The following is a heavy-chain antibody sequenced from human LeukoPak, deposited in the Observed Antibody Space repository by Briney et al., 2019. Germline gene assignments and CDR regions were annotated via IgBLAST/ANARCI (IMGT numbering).Heavy chain of an antibody. J-gene: IGHJ5*01. D-gene: IGHD3-10*01. V-gene: IGHV3-7*03. CDR1: EFIFSDCW. Sequence: GGSLRLSCVASEFIFSDCWMSWVRQAPGKGLEWVANIKQGGREEEYVGSVKGRFAISRDDAKSTLYLQMDSLSGDDTAVYYCARDNGGWFDSWGRGTLVTVPS. CDR3: ARDNGGWFDS. CDR2: IKQGGREE.